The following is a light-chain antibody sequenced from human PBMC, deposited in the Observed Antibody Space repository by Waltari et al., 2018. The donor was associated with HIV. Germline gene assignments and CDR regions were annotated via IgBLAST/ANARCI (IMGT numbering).Light chain of an antibody. CDR1: SSDVGGYNI. V-gene: IGLV2-23*02. Sequence: QSALTQPASVSGSPGQSITISCTGTSSDVGGYNIVSCYQQHPGKAPKLMISEVSKRPSGVSNRFSGSKSGNTASLTISGLQAEDEADYYCCAYAGSTTYVIFGGGTKLTVL. CDR2: EVS. CDR3: CAYAGSTTYVI. J-gene: IGLJ2*01.